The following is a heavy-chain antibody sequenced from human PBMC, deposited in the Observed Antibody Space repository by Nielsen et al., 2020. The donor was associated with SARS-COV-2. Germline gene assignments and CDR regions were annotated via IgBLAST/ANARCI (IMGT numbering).Heavy chain of an antibody. Sequence: WIRQPPGKGLEWVADIKQDGSEKVYVDSVKGRFTISRDNAKNSLYLQMNSLRAEDTAIYYCARDWGRAFDVWSQGTMVTVSS. V-gene: IGHV3-7*01. CDR3: ARDWGRAFDV. J-gene: IGHJ3*01. CDR2: IKQDGSEK. D-gene: IGHD3-16*01.